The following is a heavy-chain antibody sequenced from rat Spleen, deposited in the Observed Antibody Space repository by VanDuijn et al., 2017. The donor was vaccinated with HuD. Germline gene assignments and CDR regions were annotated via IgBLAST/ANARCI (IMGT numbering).Heavy chain of an antibody. D-gene: IGHD1-1*01. J-gene: IGHJ2*01. Sequence: EVQLVESGGGLVQPGRSLKLSCAASGFTFSNYDMAWVRQAPTEGLEWVASISPSGGSTYYRDSVKGRFTVSRDNTKSTLYLQMDSLRSEDTATYCCARHPDYSNYFDYWGQGVMVTVSS. V-gene: IGHV5-25*01. CDR1: GFTFSNYD. CDR2: ISPSGGST. CDR3: ARHPDYSNYFDY.